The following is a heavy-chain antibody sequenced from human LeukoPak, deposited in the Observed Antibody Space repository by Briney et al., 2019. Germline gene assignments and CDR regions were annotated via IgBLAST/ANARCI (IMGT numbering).Heavy chain of an antibody. CDR2: ISYDGGQK. CDR1: GFTFRDDA. CDR3: VRDRSPLRMFDY. J-gene: IGHJ4*02. Sequence: GLSLTLSCAASGFTFRDDALHRVRQAPGKGLEWVAVISYDGGQKFYADSVKGRFTISRDNFKNILYLQMNSLRTEDTAVYYCVRDRSPLRMFDYWGQGTLVIVSS. V-gene: IGHV3-30-3*01. D-gene: IGHD2/OR15-2a*01.